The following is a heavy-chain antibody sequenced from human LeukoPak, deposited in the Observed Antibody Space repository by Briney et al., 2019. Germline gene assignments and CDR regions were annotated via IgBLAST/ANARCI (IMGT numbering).Heavy chain of an antibody. V-gene: IGHV3-23*01. Sequence: GGPLRLSCAASGFTFSSYWMHWVRQAPGKGLEWISGISGSGASTYYADSVTGRFTISRDNSRNTLYLQMNSLRGDDTAVYYCAKDVGKWESLHFFDYWGQGTLVTVSS. CDR2: ISGSGAST. D-gene: IGHD1-26*01. J-gene: IGHJ4*02. CDR1: GFTFSSYW. CDR3: AKDVGKWESLHFFDY.